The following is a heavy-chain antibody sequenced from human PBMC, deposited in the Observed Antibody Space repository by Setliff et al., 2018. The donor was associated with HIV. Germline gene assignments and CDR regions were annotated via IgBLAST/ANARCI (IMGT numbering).Heavy chain of an antibody. CDR3: ARGHSDQLLFVLYYYYMDV. J-gene: IGHJ6*03. CDR2: IKQDGSEK. V-gene: IGHV3-7*01. Sequence: GSLRLSCAASGFTFSSYWMSWVRQAPGKGLEWVANIKQDGSEKYYVDSVKGRFTISRDNAKNSLYLQMNSLRAEDTAVYYCARGHSDQLLFVLYYYYMDVWGKGTTVPVSS. CDR1: GFTFSSYW. D-gene: IGHD2-2*01.